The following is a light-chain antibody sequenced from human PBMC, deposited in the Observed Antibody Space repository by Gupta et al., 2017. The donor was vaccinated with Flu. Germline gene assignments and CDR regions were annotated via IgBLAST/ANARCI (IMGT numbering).Light chain of an antibody. J-gene: IGKJ4*01. CDR1: QEIAGN. Sequence: EIVMTQSPGTLSVSPGEGATLSCRASQEIAGNLAWYQQRPGQAPRLLLSGASTRATGTPARFSGSRSGTEFTLTISSLQSEEFAVYYCQQYNNWPLTFGGGTKVEIK. CDR2: GAS. CDR3: QQYNNWPLT. V-gene: IGKV3-15*01.